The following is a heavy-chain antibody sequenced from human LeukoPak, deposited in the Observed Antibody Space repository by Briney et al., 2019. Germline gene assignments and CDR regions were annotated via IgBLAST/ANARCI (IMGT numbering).Heavy chain of an antibody. V-gene: IGHV3-7*01. CDR1: GFTFSSYW. CDR2: IKQDGSEK. Sequence: PGGSLRLSCAASGFTFSSYWMSWVRQAPGKGQEWVANIKQDGSEKYYVDSVKGRFTISRDNAKNSLYLQMNSLRAEDTAVYYCARDVIAAVQEYWGQGTLVTVSS. J-gene: IGHJ4*02. D-gene: IGHD6-13*01. CDR3: ARDVIAAVQEY.